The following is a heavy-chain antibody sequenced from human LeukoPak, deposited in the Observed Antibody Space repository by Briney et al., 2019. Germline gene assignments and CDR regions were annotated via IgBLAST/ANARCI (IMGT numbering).Heavy chain of an antibody. V-gene: IGHV3-33*01. CDR3: ASTNPENAFDI. D-gene: IGHD1-14*01. J-gene: IGHJ3*02. CDR1: GFTFSSYS. CDR2: IWYDGSNK. Sequence: GGSLRLSCAASGFTFSSYSMHWVRQAPGKGLEWVAVIWYDGSNKYYADSVKGRFTISRDNSKNTLYLQMNSLRAEDTAVYYCASTNPENAFDIWGQGTMVTVSS.